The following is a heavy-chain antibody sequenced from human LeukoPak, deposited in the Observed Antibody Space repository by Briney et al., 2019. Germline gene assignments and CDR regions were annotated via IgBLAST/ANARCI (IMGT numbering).Heavy chain of an antibody. J-gene: IGHJ6*03. V-gene: IGHV1-46*01. Sequence: ASVKVSCKASGYTFTGYGISWVRQAPGQGLEWMGIINPSGGSTSYAQKFQGRVTMTRDTSTSTVYMELSSLRSEDTAVYYCARDFPAAAYYYYMDVWGKGTTVTVSS. CDR1: GYTFTGYG. CDR2: INPSGGST. D-gene: IGHD6-13*01. CDR3: ARDFPAAAYYYYMDV.